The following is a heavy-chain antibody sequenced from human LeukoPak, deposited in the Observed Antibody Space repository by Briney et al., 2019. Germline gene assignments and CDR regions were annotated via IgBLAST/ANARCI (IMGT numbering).Heavy chain of an antibody. CDR3: AKDTSGGDPADAFDI. Sequence: GGSLRLSCAASRFTFSDYYMSWIRQAPGKGPEWVSYISSIGTTTFYADSVKGRFTISRDNAKNSLYLQMNSLRAEDTAVYYCAKDTSGGDPADAFDIWGQGTMVTVSS. CDR2: ISSIGTTT. J-gene: IGHJ3*02. CDR1: RFTFSDYY. V-gene: IGHV3-11*01. D-gene: IGHD2-21*02.